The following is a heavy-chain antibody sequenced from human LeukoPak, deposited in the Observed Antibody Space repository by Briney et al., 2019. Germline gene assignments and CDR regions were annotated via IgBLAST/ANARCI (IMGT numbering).Heavy chain of an antibody. D-gene: IGHD2-15*01. CDR3: ANGHCSGGSCYYFDY. J-gene: IGHJ4*02. V-gene: IGHV3-23*01. CDR2: ISGSGGST. Sequence: SGGSLTLSCAVSGVTFSSYAMSWVRQAPGKGLEWVSAISGSGGSTYYADSVKGRFTISRDNSKNTLYLQMNSPRAEDTAVYYCANGHCSGGSCYYFDYWGQGTLVTVSS. CDR1: GVTFSSYA.